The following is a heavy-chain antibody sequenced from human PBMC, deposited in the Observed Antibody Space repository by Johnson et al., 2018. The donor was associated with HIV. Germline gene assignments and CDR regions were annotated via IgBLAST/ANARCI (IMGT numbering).Heavy chain of an antibody. Sequence: VQLVESGGGFVKPGGSLRLSCAASGFTFSSSAMHWVHQAPGKGLAWVSVIYSGGSTYYADSVKGRFTISRDNSKNTRYLQMNSLRAEDTAVYYCARDSTAWPDKGLDYVGAFDIWGQGTMVTVSS. D-gene: IGHD4-17*01. CDR1: GFTFSSSA. V-gene: IGHV3-NL1*01. CDR3: ARDSTAWPDKGLDYVGAFDI. CDR2: IYSGGST. J-gene: IGHJ3*02.